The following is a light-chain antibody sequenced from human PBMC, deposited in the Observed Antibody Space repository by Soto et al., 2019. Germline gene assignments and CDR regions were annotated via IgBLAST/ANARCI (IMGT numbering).Light chain of an antibody. Sequence: QSVLTQPPSASGAPGQRVTISCSGSSSNIGSNPVNWYQQLPGTARKLLIYTDNERPSGVPDRFSGSKSGTSASLAIGGLQSEDEADYYCATWDDSLSGPVFGGGTKLTVL. V-gene: IGLV1-44*01. CDR3: ATWDDSLSGPV. J-gene: IGLJ3*02. CDR1: SSNIGSNP. CDR2: TDN.